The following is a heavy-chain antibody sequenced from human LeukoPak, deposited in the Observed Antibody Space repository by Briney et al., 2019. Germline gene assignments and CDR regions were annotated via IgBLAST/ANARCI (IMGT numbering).Heavy chain of an antibody. CDR1: GGSISSGGYY. V-gene: IGHV4-31*03. CDR3: ARDHRGIRHWGADPAGAFDI. CDR2: IYYSGST. J-gene: IGHJ3*02. D-gene: IGHD7-27*01. Sequence: SETLSLTCTVSGGSISSGGYYWRWIRQHPGKGLEWIGYIYYSGSTYYNPSLRSRVTISVDTSKNQFSLKLSSVTAADTAVYYCARDHRGIRHWGADPAGAFDIWGQGTMVTVSS.